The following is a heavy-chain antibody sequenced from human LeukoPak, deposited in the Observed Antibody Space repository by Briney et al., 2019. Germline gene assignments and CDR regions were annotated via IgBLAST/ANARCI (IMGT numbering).Heavy chain of an antibody. CDR2: IKQDGSEK. Sequence: PGGSLRLSCAASGFTFSTYWMSWVRQAPGKGLEWVANIKQDGSEKYYVDSVKGRFTISRDNAKNSLYLQMNSQRAEDTAMYYCARDSAGNDYWGQGTLVTVSS. D-gene: IGHD6-13*01. J-gene: IGHJ4*02. CDR1: GFTFSTYW. V-gene: IGHV3-7*01. CDR3: ARDSAGNDY.